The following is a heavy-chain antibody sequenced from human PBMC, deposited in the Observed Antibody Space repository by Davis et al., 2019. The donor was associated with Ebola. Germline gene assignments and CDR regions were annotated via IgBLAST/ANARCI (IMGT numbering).Heavy chain of an antibody. D-gene: IGHD2/OR15-2a*01. CDR2: THYSGST. CDR1: GGSISSYH. CDR3: ARGGSTSWRGFDC. V-gene: IGHV4-59*01. J-gene: IGHJ4*02. Sequence: PSETLSLTCTVSGGSISSYHWSWIRQPPGKGLEWIGYTHYSGSTNYNPSLKSRVTTSVDTSKNHFSLKLSSVPAADTAVYYCARGGSTSWRGFDCWGQGTLVTVSS.